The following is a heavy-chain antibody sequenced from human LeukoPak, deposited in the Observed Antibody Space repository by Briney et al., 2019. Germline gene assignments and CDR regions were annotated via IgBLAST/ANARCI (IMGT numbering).Heavy chain of an antibody. CDR1: GFTFSSYW. CDR2: IKQDGSDK. V-gene: IGHV3-7*01. D-gene: IGHD2-21*01. Sequence: PGGSLRLSCAASGFTFSSYWMTWVRQAPGKGLEWVANIKQDGSDKDYVDSVKGRFTISRDNAKNSLYLQMNSLRAEDTAVYYCTRDQLQGGRAPWGQGTLVTVSS. J-gene: IGHJ5*02. CDR3: TRDQLQGGRAP.